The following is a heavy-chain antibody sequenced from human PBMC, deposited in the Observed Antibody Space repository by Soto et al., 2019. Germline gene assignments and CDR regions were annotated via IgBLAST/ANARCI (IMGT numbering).Heavy chain of an antibody. CDR1: GFTFSKYW. V-gene: IGHV3-74*01. CDR3: AKGGAAPGGIYYHYMDV. D-gene: IGHD6-13*01. CDR2: INSDGSST. J-gene: IGHJ6*03. Sequence: EVQLVESGGGLVQPGGSLRLSCEASGFTFSKYWVHWVRQVPGKRLRWVSRINSDGSSTSYADSVKGRFTISRDNARNTLYLQMNSLRGEDTAVYYCAKGGAAPGGIYYHYMDVWGKGTTVTVSS.